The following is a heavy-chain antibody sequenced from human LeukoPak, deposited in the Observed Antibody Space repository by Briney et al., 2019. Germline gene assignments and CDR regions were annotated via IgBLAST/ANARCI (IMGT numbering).Heavy chain of an antibody. D-gene: IGHD3-10*01. Sequence: QPGRSLRLSCAASGFTIDDYAMHWVRQAPGKGLEWVSGISWNSGSIGYADSVKGRFTISRDNAKNSLYLQMNSLRAEDTALYYCALTLYYYGSGSYGSFDYWGQGTLVTVSS. CDR1: GFTIDDYA. J-gene: IGHJ4*02. CDR2: ISWNSGSI. CDR3: ALTLYYYGSGSYGSFDY. V-gene: IGHV3-9*01.